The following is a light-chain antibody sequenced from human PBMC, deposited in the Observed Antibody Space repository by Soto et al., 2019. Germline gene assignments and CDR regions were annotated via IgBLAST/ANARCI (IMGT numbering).Light chain of an antibody. Sequence: DIQMTQPPSTLSASVGDSVTITCRASQSIDTWLAWYQQKPGKAPKLLIYDASSLESGVPSRFSGSGSGTEFTLTISSLQPDDFATYYCQQYNSYPVTFGQGTKVDIK. V-gene: IGKV1-5*01. CDR1: QSIDTW. CDR3: QQYNSYPVT. CDR2: DAS. J-gene: IGKJ2*01.